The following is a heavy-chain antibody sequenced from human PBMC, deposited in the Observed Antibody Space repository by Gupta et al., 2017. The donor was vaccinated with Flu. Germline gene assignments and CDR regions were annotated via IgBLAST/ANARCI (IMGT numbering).Heavy chain of an antibody. V-gene: IGHV3-15*01. CDR1: GFTFSNAW. CDR2: IKSKTDGGTT. Sequence: ELQLVESGGGLVKPGGSLRFSCAASGFTFSNAWISWVRQPPGKGLEWVGRIKSKTDGGTTDYAAPVKGRFTISRDDSKNTLYLQMNSLKTEDTAVYYCTTRPLYSSSSGSLDYWGQGTLVTVSS. J-gene: IGHJ4*02. CDR3: TTRPLYSSSSGSLDY. D-gene: IGHD6-6*01.